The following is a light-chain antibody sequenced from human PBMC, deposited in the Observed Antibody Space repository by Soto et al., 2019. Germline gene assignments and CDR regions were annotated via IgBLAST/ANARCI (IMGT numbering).Light chain of an antibody. J-gene: IGKJ3*01. CDR2: DAS. V-gene: IGKV1-5*01. CDR3: QQYNNYPFS. Sequence: DIQMTQSPSTLSASVGDRVTITCRASHSISSCLAWYQQKPGKAPKLLIYDASSLESGVPSSFSGSGSGTAFTPAIISLQHDDFPAYYYQQYNNYPFSFGPGTKVDIK. CDR1: HSISSC.